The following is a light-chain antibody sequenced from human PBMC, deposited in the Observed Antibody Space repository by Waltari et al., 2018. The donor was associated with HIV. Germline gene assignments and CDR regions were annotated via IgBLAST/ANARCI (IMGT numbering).Light chain of an antibody. CDR1: SSHIGTGYA. CDR3: QSYDSSLSGSVV. V-gene: IGLV1-40*01. CDR2: GYK. J-gene: IGLJ2*01. Sequence: QSVLPQPPSVSGAPGPRVTISCTGRSSHIGTGYAVHWYRQLPGTAPKLLIYGYKNRPSGVPDRFSGSKSGTSASLAITGLQAEDEANYYCQSYDSSLSGSVVFGGGTKLTVL.